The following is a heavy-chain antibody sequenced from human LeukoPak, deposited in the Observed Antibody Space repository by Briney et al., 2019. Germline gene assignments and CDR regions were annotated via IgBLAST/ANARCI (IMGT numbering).Heavy chain of an antibody. CDR1: GGSISSGSYY. D-gene: IGHD4-17*01. CDR2: IYYSGST. Sequence: SETLSLTCTVSGGSISSGSYYWGWIRQPPGKGLEWIGCIYYSGSTYYNPSLKSRVTISVDTSKNQFSLKLSSVTAADTAVYYCARGVTVTTSGLWYFDLWGRGTLVTVSS. V-gene: IGHV4-39*07. J-gene: IGHJ2*01. CDR3: ARGVTVTTSGLWYFDL.